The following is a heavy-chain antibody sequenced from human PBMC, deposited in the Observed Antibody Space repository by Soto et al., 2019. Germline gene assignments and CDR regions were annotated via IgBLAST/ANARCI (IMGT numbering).Heavy chain of an antibody. J-gene: IGHJ3*02. CDR1: GYTFTGYY. D-gene: IGHD2-15*01. Sequence: ASVKVSCKASGYTFTGYYMHWVRQAPGQGLEWMGWINPNSGGTNYAQKFQGRVTMTRDTSISTAYMELSRLRSDDTAVYYCARVAPYCSGGSCYRDAFDIWGQGTMVTVSS. V-gene: IGHV1-2*02. CDR3: ARVAPYCSGGSCYRDAFDI. CDR2: INPNSGGT.